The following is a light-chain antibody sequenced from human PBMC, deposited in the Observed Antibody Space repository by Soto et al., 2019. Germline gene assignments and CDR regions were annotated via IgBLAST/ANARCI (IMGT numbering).Light chain of an antibody. CDR1: QSISSW. CDR2: KAS. CDR3: QQYNSYPLT. Sequence: DIPMTQSPSTLSASVGDRVTITCRASQSISSWLAWYQQKPGKAPTLMIYKASSLESGVPSRFSGSGSGTEFTLTISSLQPDDFATYYCQQYNSYPLTFGGGTKVEIK. V-gene: IGKV1-5*03. J-gene: IGKJ4*01.